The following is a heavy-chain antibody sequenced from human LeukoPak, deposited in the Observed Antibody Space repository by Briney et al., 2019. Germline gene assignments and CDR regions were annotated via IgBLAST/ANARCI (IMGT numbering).Heavy chain of an antibody. CDR1: GFTFSDYY. CDR3: ARDMYSGSYYGVNY. D-gene: IGHD1-26*01. V-gene: IGHV3-11*06. CDR2: ISGSSTYT. Sequence: GGSLRLSCASSGFTFSDYYMSWIRQAPGKGLEWVSHISGSSTYTNYADSVKGRFTISRDNANNSLYLQMNSLRAEDTAVYYCARDMYSGSYYGVNYWGQGTLVTVSS. J-gene: IGHJ4*02.